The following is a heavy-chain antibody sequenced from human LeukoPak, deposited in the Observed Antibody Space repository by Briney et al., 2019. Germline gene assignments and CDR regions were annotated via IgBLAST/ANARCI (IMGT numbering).Heavy chain of an antibody. V-gene: IGHV3-7*05. CDR2: IKQDGSEK. D-gene: IGHD3-10*01. Sequence: GGSLRLSCAASGFTFSSYWMSWVRQAPGKGREWVANIKQDGSEKYYVDSVKGRFTISRDNAKNSLYLQMNSLRAEATAVYYCVSGYYGMAVWGQGTTVTVSS. CDR3: VSGYYGMAV. CDR1: GFTFSSYW. J-gene: IGHJ6*02.